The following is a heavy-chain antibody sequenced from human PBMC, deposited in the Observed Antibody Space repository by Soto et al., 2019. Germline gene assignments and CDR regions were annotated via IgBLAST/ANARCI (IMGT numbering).Heavy chain of an antibody. D-gene: IGHD5-12*01. CDR3: ARSRVSTPRLEDPFDI. Sequence: PGESVKISCXGSGYSFPTYWLAWVRQTPGRGLEYMGIIYPGDSDSRYSPAFQGQVTISADKSINTAYLQWTSLKASDTAIYYRARSRVSTPRLEDPFDIWGQGTMVTVSS. CDR1: GYSFPTYW. V-gene: IGHV5-51*01. J-gene: IGHJ3*02. CDR2: IYPGDSDS.